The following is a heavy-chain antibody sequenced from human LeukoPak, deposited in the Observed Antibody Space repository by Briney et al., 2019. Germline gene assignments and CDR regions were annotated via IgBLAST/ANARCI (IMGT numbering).Heavy chain of an antibody. J-gene: IGHJ6*02. V-gene: IGHV3-7*01. D-gene: IGHD3-22*01. CDR3: ATYYYDRTRYYHYGMDV. Sequence: GGSLRLSCAASGFTFSSYWMSWVRQAPGKGLEWVANIKQDGSEKYYVDSVKGRFTISRDNAKNSLYLQMNSLRAEDTAVYYCATYYYDRTRYYHYGMDVWGQGTTVTVSS. CDR2: IKQDGSEK. CDR1: GFTFSSYW.